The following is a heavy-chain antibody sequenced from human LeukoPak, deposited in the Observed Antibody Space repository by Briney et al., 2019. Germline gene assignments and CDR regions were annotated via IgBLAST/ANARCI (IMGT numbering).Heavy chain of an antibody. CDR1: GFTFSSYD. J-gene: IGHJ4*02. CDR3: ARRPQFGPAATRNYFDY. V-gene: IGHV3-30*02. D-gene: IGHD2-2*01. Sequence: PGGSLRLSCAASGFTFSSYDIHWVRQAPGKGLEWVAFIRHDGSNKYYADSVKGRFTISRDNLKNTVYLQMKSLRAEDTAVYYCARRPQFGPAATRNYFDYWGQGTLVTVSS. CDR2: IRHDGSNK.